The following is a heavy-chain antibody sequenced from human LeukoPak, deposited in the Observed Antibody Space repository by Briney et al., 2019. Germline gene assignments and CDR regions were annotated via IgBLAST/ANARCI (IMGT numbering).Heavy chain of an antibody. D-gene: IGHD4-17*01. Sequence: GRSLRLSCAASGFTFSSYGMHWVRQAPGKGLEWVAVISYDGSNKYYADSVKGRFTISRDNSKNTLYLQMNSLRAEDTAVYYCANLMRETTVTTIDYWSQGTLVTVSS. V-gene: IGHV3-30*18. CDR2: ISYDGSNK. J-gene: IGHJ4*02. CDR3: ANLMRETTVTTIDY. CDR1: GFTFSSYG.